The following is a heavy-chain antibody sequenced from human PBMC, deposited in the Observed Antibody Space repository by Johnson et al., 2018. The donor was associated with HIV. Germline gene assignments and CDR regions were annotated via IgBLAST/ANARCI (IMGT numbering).Heavy chain of an antibody. V-gene: IGHV3-30*02. CDR2: IRYDGTNK. Sequence: VQLVESGGGVVQPGGSLKLSCAASEFTFSSYDMHWVRQAPGKGLEWVTFIRYDGTNKYYADSVKGRFTISRDNSKNTLYLQMNSLRAEDTALYYCAREGGIVAAQGDAFDSWGQGTMVTVSS. CDR1: EFTFSSYD. CDR3: AREGGIVAAQGDAFDS. D-gene: IGHD1-26*01. J-gene: IGHJ3*02.